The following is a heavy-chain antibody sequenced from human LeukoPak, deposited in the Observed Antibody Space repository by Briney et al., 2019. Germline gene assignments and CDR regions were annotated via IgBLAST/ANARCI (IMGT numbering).Heavy chain of an antibody. CDR2: INPNSGGT. D-gene: IGHD1-26*01. Sequence: ASVKVSCKASGYTFTGYYIHWVRQAPGQGLDWMGWINPNSGGTNYAQKFQGRVTMTRDTSISTAYMELSRLRSDDTALYYCARGSIVGAEESLGFGYWGQGPLVTVSS. V-gene: IGHV1-2*02. J-gene: IGHJ4*02. CDR1: GYTFTGYY. CDR3: ARGSIVGAEESLGFGY.